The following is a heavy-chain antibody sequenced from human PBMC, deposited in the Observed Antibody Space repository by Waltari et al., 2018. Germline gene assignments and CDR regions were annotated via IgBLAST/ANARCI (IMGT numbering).Heavy chain of an antibody. CDR2: IYSGGST. CDR1: GFTVSSHY. J-gene: IGHJ3*02. D-gene: IGHD3-10*01. CDR3: ARRKPFTIDDAFDI. V-gene: IGHV3-53*01. Sequence: EVQLVESGGGLIQPGGSLRLSCAASGFTVSSHYMSWVPQAPGKGLEWVSVIYSGGSTYYADSVKGRFTISRDNSKNTLYLQMNSLRAEDTAVYYCARRKPFTIDDAFDIWGQGTMVTVSS.